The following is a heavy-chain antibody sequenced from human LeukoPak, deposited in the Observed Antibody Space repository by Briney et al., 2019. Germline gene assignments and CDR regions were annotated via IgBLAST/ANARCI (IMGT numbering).Heavy chain of an antibody. CDR2: ISSTSSYI. J-gene: IGHJ4*02. CDR3: ARDPSSYGRPPYFDY. Sequence: GGSLRLSCAASGFTFSSYSMNWVRQAPGKGLEWVSSISSTSSYIYYADSVKGRFTISRDNAKNSLYLQMDSLRADDTAVYYCARDPSSYGRPPYFDYWGQGSLRPVSS. CDR1: GFTFSSYS. D-gene: IGHD5-18*01. V-gene: IGHV3-21*01.